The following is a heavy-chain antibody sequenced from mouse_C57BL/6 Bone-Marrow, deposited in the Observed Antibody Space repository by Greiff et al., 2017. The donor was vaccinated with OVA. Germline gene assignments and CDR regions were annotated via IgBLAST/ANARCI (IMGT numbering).Heavy chain of an antibody. CDR3: ARSPITTVGDWYFDV. J-gene: IGHJ1*03. CDR1: GFTFTDYY. D-gene: IGHD1-1*01. V-gene: IGHV7-3*01. Sequence: EVQLQESGGGLVQPGGSLSLSCAASGFTFTDYYMSWVRQPPGKALEWLGFIRNKANGYTTEYSASVKGRFTISRDNSQSILYLQMNALRAEDSATYYCARSPITTVGDWYFDVWGTGTTVTVSS. CDR2: IRNKANGYTT.